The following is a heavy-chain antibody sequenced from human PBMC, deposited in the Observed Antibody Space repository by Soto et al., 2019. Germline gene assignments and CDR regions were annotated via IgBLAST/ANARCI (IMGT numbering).Heavy chain of an antibody. J-gene: IGHJ4*02. CDR2: ISAYNGNT. CDR3: ARGPPEGAQWLLPTALGY. V-gene: IGHV1-18*04. D-gene: IGHD3-22*01. CDR1: GYTFTSYG. Sequence: ASVKVSCKASGYTFTSYGISWVRQAPGQGLEWMGWISAYNGNTNYAQKLQGRVTMTTDTSTSTAYMELRSLRSDDTAVYYCARGPPEGAQWLLPTALGYWGQGTLVTVSS.